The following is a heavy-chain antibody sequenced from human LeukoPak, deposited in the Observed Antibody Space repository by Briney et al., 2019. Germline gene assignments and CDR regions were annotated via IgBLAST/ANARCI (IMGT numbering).Heavy chain of an antibody. CDR1: GGSFSGYY. Sequence: SETLSLTCAVYGGSFSGYYWSWIRQPPGKGLEWIGEINHSGSTNYNPSLKSRLTISVDTSKNQFSLKLSSVTAADTAVYYCARGLYCSGGSCYYYYGMDVWGQGTTVTVSS. V-gene: IGHV4-34*01. CDR2: INHSGST. J-gene: IGHJ6*02. D-gene: IGHD2-15*01. CDR3: ARGLYCSGGSCYYYYGMDV.